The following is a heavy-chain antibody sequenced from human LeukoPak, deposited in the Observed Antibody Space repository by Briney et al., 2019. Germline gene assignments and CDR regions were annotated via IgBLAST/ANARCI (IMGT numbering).Heavy chain of an antibody. V-gene: IGHV3-11*01. D-gene: IGHD4-17*01. CDR3: AREDHGDSDY. J-gene: IGHJ4*02. Sequence: PGGSLRLSCVASAFTFNNYWMHWVRQAPGKGLEWVSYISSSGSTIYYADSVKGRFTISRDNAKNSLYLQMNSLRAEDTAVYYCAREDHGDSDYWGQGTLVTVSS. CDR2: ISSSGSTI. CDR1: AFTFNNYW.